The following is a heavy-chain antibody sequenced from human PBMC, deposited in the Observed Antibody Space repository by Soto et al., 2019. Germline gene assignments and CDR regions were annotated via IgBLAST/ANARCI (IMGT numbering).Heavy chain of an antibody. J-gene: IGHJ4*02. Sequence: QVQLVGSGGGVVQPGRSLRLSCAVSGFTFSSSGMHWVRQAPGKGLEWVAIISYDGSDKYYADSVEGRFTISRDNSKNTLFLQMNSLRPEDTAVYYCAKDNPTIAYWGQGTLVTVSS. CDR2: ISYDGSDK. D-gene: IGHD1-1*01. CDR3: AKDNPTIAY. CDR1: GFTFSSSG. V-gene: IGHV3-30*18.